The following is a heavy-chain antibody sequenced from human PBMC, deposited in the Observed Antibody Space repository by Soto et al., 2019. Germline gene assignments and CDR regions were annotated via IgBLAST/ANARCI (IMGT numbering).Heavy chain of an antibody. Sequence: QVPLVQSGAEVKKPGASVKVSCKASGYTFTSYAMHWVRQAPGQRLEWMGWINAGNGNTKYSQKFQGRVTITRDTSASTAYMELSSLRSEDTAVYYCARGGGAVTTSEGYYFDYWGQGTLVTVSS. CDR1: GYTFTSYA. CDR2: INAGNGNT. V-gene: IGHV1-3*01. J-gene: IGHJ4*02. D-gene: IGHD4-17*01. CDR3: ARGGGAVTTSEGYYFDY.